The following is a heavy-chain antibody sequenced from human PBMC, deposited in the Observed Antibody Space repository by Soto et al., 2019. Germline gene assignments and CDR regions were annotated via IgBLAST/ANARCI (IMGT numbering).Heavy chain of an antibody. CDR2: ISGYNGGT. D-gene: IGHD2-21*02. CDR3: ARVRVVTIYHGFDV. V-gene: IGHV1-18*04. CDR1: GYTFTSHA. Sequence: QLVQSGAEVRKPGASVRVSCKASGYTFTSHAIAWVRRTPGEGLEWMGWISGYNGGTEYAQKFQGRVTMTSDTSTTTAHMEMRSLRSDDTGVYFCARVRVVTIYHGFDVWGQGTTVIVSS. J-gene: IGHJ6*02.